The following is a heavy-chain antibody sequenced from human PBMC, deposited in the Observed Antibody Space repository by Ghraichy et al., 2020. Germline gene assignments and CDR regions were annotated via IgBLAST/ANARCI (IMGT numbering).Heavy chain of an antibody. J-gene: IGHJ6*02. V-gene: IGHV1-2*02. CDR1: GYTFTGYY. CDR3: ARELLVVVPAASGGYYYYGMAV. D-gene: IGHD2-2*01. Sequence: ASVKVSCKASGYTFTGYYMHWVRQAPGQGLEWMGWINPNSGGTNYAQKFQGRVTMTRDTSISTAYMELSRLRSDDTAVYYCARELLVVVPAASGGYYYYGMAVCGPGTTVTVSS. CDR2: INPNSGGT.